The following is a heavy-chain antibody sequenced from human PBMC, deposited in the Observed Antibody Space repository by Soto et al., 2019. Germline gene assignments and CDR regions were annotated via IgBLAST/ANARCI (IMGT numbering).Heavy chain of an antibody. CDR1: RFTFSSYS. D-gene: IGHD3-3*01. J-gene: IGHJ4*02. V-gene: IGHV3-48*02. Sequence: GGSLRLSCAASRFTFSSYSMNWVRQAPGKGLEWVSYISSSSSTIYYADSVKGRFTISRDNAKNSLYLQMNSLRDEDTAVYYCARLPHYDFWSGPPYYWGQGTLVTVSS. CDR3: ARLPHYDFWSGPPYY. CDR2: ISSSSSTI.